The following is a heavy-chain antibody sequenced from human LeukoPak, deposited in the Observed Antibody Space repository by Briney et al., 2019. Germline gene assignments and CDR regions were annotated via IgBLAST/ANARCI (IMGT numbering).Heavy chain of an antibody. Sequence: ASVKVSCKASGYTFTSYGISWVRQAPGQGLEWMGRISAYNGNTNYAQKLQGRVTMTTDTSTSTAYMELRSLRSDDTAVYYYARLLLPFSGSLRAFDIWGQGTMVTVSS. D-gene: IGHD1-26*01. CDR3: ARLLLPFSGSLRAFDI. CDR2: ISAYNGNT. J-gene: IGHJ3*02. V-gene: IGHV1-18*01. CDR1: GYTFTSYG.